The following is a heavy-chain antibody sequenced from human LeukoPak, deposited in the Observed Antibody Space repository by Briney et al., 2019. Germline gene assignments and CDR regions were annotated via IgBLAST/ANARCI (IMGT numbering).Heavy chain of an antibody. CDR3: ARVGDDCSSTSCYEASFDY. J-gene: IGHJ4*02. Sequence: GGSLRLSCAASGFTFSSYWMHWVRQAPGKGLVWVSRINSDGSSTSYADSVKGRFTISRDNAKNTLYLQMNSLRAEDTAVYYCARVGDDCSSTSCYEASFDYWGQGTLVTVSS. CDR1: GFTFSSYW. D-gene: IGHD2-2*01. CDR2: INSDGSST. V-gene: IGHV3-74*01.